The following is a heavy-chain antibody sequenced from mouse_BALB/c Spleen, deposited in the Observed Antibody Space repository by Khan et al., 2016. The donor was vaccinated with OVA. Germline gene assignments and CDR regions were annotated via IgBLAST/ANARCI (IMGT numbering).Heavy chain of an antibody. CDR1: GFSLTNYG. CDR3: ARQPYSHYHVMDY. D-gene: IGHD2-10*01. Sequence: QVQLQQSGPGLVAPSQSLSITCTISGFSLTNYGVHWVRQPPGKGLEWLVVIWSDGSTNYNSALKSRLTITKYNSSSQVFLKMNSLQTDDTTIYFCARQPYSHYHVMDYWGQGISVTVSS. V-gene: IGHV2-6-1*01. CDR2: IWSDGST. J-gene: IGHJ4*01.